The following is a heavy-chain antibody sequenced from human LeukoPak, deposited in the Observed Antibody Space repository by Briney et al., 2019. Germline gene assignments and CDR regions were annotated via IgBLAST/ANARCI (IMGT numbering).Heavy chain of an antibody. V-gene: IGHV3-21*01. Sequence: SGGSLRLSCAASGFNFSSYSMNCVRQATGKGLEWVSSISSSSSYIYYADSVKGRFTISRDNAKNSLYLQMNSLRAEDTAVYYCAREEEGHYYYYMDVWGKGTTVTVSS. J-gene: IGHJ6*03. CDR1: GFNFSSYS. CDR3: AREEEGHYYYYMDV. CDR2: ISSSSSYI.